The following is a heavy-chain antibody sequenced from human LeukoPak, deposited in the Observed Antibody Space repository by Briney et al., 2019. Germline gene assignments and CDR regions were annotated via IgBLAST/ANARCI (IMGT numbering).Heavy chain of an antibody. CDR2: ISSSSSYT. CDR1: GFTFSSYS. D-gene: IGHD6-6*01. CDR3: ARDVLWRYSSSSYFDY. Sequence: PGGSLRLSRAASGFTFSSYSMNWVRQAPGKGLEWVSSISSSSSYTYYADSVKGRFTISRDNAKNSLYLQMNSLRAEDTAVYYCARDVLWRYSSSSYFDYWGQGTLVTVSS. J-gene: IGHJ4*02. V-gene: IGHV3-21*01.